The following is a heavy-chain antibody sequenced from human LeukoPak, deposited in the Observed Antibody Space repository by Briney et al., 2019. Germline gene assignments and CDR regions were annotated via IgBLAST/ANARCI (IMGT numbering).Heavy chain of an antibody. D-gene: IGHD2/OR15-2a*01. CDR3: ARAQPFSWKLDAFDI. CDR1: GFTFSSYE. J-gene: IGHJ3*02. V-gene: IGHV3-48*03. Sequence: PGGSLRLSCAASGFTFSSYEMNGARQAPGKGLEWVSYISSSGSTIYYADSVKGRFTISRDNAKNSLYLQMNSLRAEDTAVYYCARAQPFSWKLDAFDIWGQGTMVTVSS. CDR2: ISSSGSTI.